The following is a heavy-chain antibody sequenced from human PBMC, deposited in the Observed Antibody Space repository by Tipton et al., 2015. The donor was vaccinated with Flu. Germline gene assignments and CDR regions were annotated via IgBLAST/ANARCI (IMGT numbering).Heavy chain of an antibody. D-gene: IGHD2-2*01. Sequence: QMQLVQSGAEVKQPGASVKVSCKASGYIFTSYGISWVRQAPGQGLEWMGWVRSYNGDTNYAQKIQGRVTMTTDTSTSTAFMELRSLRSDDTAVYYCARDLMPSAYYYYGMDVWGQGTTVTVSS. V-gene: IGHV1-18*01. J-gene: IGHJ6*02. CDR2: VRSYNGDT. CDR1: GYIFTSYG. CDR3: ARDLMPSAYYYYGMDV.